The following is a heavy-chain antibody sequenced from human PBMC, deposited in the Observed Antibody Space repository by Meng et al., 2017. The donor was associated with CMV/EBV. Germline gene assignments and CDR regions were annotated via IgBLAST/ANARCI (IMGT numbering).Heavy chain of an antibody. CDR2: ISSSSSTI. Sequence: GGSLRLSCAASGFTFSSYSMNWVRQAPGKGLEWVSYISSSSSTIYYADSVKGRFTISRDNAKNSLYLQMNSLRAEDTAVYYCARGTLSGSSPAVFDYWGQGTLVTVSS. CDR1: GFTFSSYS. J-gene: IGHJ4*02. D-gene: IGHD1-26*01. V-gene: IGHV3-48*04. CDR3: ARGTLSGSSPAVFDY.